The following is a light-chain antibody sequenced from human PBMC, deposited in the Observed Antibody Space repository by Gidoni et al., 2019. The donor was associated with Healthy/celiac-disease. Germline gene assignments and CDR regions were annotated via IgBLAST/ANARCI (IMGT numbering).Light chain of an antibody. V-gene: IGKV3-20*01. CDR2: GAS. CDR1: QSVSSSY. CDR3: QQYGSSPAMYT. J-gene: IGKJ2*01. Sequence: DIVLTQSPGTLSLSPGERATLSCRASQSVSSSYLAWYQQKPGQAPRLLIYGASSRATGIPDRFSGSGSGTDFTLTISRLEPEDFAVYYCQQYGSSPAMYTFXQXTKLXIK.